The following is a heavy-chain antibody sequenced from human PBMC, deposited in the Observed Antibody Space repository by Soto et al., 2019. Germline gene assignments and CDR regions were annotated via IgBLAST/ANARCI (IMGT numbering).Heavy chain of an antibody. CDR3: TKRYFGGLDAFDI. CDR2: IRSKAYGGTT. D-gene: IGHD3-9*01. Sequence: GGSLRVSCTASGFTFGDYAMSWFRQAPGKGLEWVGFIRSKAYGGTTEYAASVKARFTISRDDSKTIAYLQMNSLKTEDTAVYYCTKRYFGGLDAFDIWGQGTMVTVS. V-gene: IGHV3-49*03. CDR1: GFTFGDYA. J-gene: IGHJ3*02.